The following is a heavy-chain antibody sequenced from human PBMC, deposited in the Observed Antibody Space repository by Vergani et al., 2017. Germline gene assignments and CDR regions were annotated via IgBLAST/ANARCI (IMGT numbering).Heavy chain of an antibody. D-gene: IGHD3-16*01. CDR3: TTGLVWPPGF. CDR2: IKSKTYGGTT. V-gene: IGHV3-15*01. CDR1: GFTFFDAW. J-gene: IGHJ4*02. Sequence: EVQLVESGGGLVKPGGSLRLSCAASGFTFFDAWMSWVRQAPGKGLEWVGRIKSKTYGGTTDYAAPVKGRFTISRDDSKNTLYLQMNSLKIEDSAVYFCTTGLVWPPGFWGQGTLVTVSS.